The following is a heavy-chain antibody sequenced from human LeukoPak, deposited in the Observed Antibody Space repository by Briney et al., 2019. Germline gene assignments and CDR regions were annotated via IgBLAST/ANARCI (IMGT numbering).Heavy chain of an antibody. Sequence: GGSLRLSCAASEFTFSDYGMHWVRQAPGKGLEWVAFIRYDGSNKYYTDSVKGRFTISRDNSKNTVYLQMNSLRVEDTAVYYCAKDRVMVDWGQGTLVTVSS. J-gene: IGHJ4*02. CDR1: EFTFSDYG. D-gene: IGHD2-15*01. V-gene: IGHV3-30*02. CDR3: AKDRVMVD. CDR2: IRYDGSNK.